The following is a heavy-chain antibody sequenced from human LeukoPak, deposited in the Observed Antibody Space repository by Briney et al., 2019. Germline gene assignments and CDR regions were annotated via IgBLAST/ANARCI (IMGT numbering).Heavy chain of an antibody. CDR1: GFTFSSYA. V-gene: IGHV3-23*01. D-gene: IGHD2-2*01. J-gene: IGHJ4*02. Sequence: GGSLRLSCAASGFTFSSYAMSWVRQAPGKGLEWVSAISGSGGSTYYADSVKGRFTISRDNSKNTLYLQMNSLRAKDTAVYYCAGLSSIWAYYFDYWGQGTLVTVSS. CDR2: ISGSGGST. CDR3: AGLSSIWAYYFDY.